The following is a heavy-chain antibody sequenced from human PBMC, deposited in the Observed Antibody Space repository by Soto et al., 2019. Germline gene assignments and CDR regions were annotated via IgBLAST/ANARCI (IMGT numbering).Heavy chain of an antibody. CDR2: ISYDGSNK. CDR3: ATLAVAAYYFDY. Sequence: PGGSLRLSCAASGFTFSSYAMHWVRQAPGKGLEWVAVISYDGSNKYYADSVKGRFTISRDNSKNTLYLQMNSLRAEDTAVYYCATLAVAAYYFDYWGQGTPVTVSS. V-gene: IGHV3-30-3*01. J-gene: IGHJ4*02. CDR1: GFTFSSYA. D-gene: IGHD6-19*01.